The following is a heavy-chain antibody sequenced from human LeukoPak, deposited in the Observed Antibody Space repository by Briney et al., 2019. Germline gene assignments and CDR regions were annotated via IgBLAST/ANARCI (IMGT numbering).Heavy chain of an antibody. V-gene: IGHV4-34*01. J-gene: IGHJ4*02. D-gene: IGHD3-10*01. CDR3: ARMGARKVYYGSGTRDDY. CDR2: INHAGSA. CDR1: GGPFSGYS. Sequence: SETLSITCAVYGGPFSGYSWKWVRQPPGKGLEWIGEINHAGSANYNPSLKSRANLSSDMSKKEFSLRLTSVTAADTAVDYRARMGARKVYYGSGTRDDYWGQGTLVTVSS.